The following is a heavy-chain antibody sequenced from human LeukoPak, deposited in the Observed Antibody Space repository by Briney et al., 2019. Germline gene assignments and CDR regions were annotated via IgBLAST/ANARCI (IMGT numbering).Heavy chain of an antibody. Sequence: GGSLRLSCAASGFTFSSYSMNRVRQAPGKGLEWVSYISSSSSTIYYADSVKGRFTISRDNAKNSLYLQMNSLRAGDTAVYYCARGGYCSSTSCYFGYYMDVWGKGTTVTVSS. CDR1: GFTFSSYS. J-gene: IGHJ6*03. D-gene: IGHD2-2*01. CDR2: ISSSSSTI. CDR3: ARGGYCSSTSCYFGYYMDV. V-gene: IGHV3-48*04.